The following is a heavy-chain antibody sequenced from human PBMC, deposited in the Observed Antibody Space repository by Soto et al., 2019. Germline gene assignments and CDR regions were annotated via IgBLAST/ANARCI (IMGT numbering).Heavy chain of an antibody. Sequence: PSETLSLTCAVSGGSISSDKWWSWVRQPPGEGLEWIGEIYHSGSTNYNPSLKSRVTISVDKSNNHFSLKLTSMTAADTAVYYCARNHGIWFDPWGQGTLVTVSS. CDR1: GGSISSDKW. CDR2: IYHSGST. J-gene: IGHJ5*02. V-gene: IGHV4-4*02. CDR3: ARNHGIWFDP.